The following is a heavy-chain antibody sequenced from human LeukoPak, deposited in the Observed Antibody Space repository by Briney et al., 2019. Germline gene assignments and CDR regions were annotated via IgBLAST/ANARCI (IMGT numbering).Heavy chain of an antibody. CDR2: IYYSGST. Sequence: SETLSLTCTVSGGSISSSSYYWGWIRQPPGKGLEWIGSIYYSGSTYYNPSLKSRVTISVDTSKNQFSLKLSSVTAADTAVYYCASTLYRSVSYWGQGTLVTVSS. V-gene: IGHV4-39*07. D-gene: IGHD2-2*02. J-gene: IGHJ4*02. CDR1: GGSISSSSYY. CDR3: ASTLYRSVSY.